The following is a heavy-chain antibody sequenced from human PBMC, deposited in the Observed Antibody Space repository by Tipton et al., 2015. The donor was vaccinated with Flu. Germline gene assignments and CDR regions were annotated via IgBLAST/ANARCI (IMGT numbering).Heavy chain of an antibody. CDR1: GGSISSYY. CDR2: IYYSGST. D-gene: IGHD2-15*01. CDR3: ARHASGGSSDFDY. Sequence: TLSLTCTVSGGSISSYYWSWIRQPPGKGLEWIGYIYYSGSTNYNPSLKSRVTISVDTSKNQFSLKLSSVTAADTAVYYCARHASGGSSDFDYWGQGPLVTVSS. J-gene: IGHJ4*02. V-gene: IGHV4-59*08.